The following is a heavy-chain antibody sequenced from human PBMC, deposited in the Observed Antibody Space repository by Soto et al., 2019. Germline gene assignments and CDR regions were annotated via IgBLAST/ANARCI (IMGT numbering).Heavy chain of an antibody. D-gene: IGHD5-18*01. Sequence: GGSLRLSCAASGFTFSSYGMHWVRQAPGKGLEWVAVISYDGSNKYYADSVKGRFTISRDNSKNTLYLQMNSLRAEDTAVYYCAKDLVRYSYGYIFDYWGQGTLVTVSS. V-gene: IGHV3-30*18. CDR2: ISYDGSNK. J-gene: IGHJ4*02. CDR3: AKDLVRYSYGYIFDY. CDR1: GFTFSSYG.